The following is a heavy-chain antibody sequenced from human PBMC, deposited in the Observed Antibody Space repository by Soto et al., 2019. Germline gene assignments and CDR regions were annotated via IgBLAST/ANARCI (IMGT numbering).Heavy chain of an antibody. CDR1: GGSFSGYY. CDR2: INHSGST. D-gene: IGHD6-13*01. V-gene: IGHV4-34*01. Sequence: PSETLSLTCAVYGGSFSGYYWSWIRQPPGKGLEWIGEINHSGSTNYNPSLKSRLTISVDTSKNQFTLKLSSVTAADTAVYYCATSYGNAWYTYWGQGTQVNVSS. CDR3: ATSYGNAWYTY. J-gene: IGHJ4*02.